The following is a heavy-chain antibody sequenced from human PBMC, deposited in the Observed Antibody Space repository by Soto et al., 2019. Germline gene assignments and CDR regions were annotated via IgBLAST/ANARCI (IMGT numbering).Heavy chain of an antibody. CDR2: ISYDGSNK. D-gene: IGHD6-6*01. V-gene: IGHV3-30-3*01. CDR1: GFTFSSYA. CDR3: ARSIAARLNWFDP. Sequence: GGSLRLSCAASGFTFSSYAMHWVRQAPGKGLEWVAVISYDGSNKYYVDSVKGRFTISRDNAKNSLYLQMNSLRAEDTAVYYCARSIAARLNWFDPWGQGTLVTAPQ. J-gene: IGHJ5*02.